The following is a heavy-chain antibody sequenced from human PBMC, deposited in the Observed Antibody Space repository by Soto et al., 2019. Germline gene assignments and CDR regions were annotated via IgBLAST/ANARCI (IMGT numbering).Heavy chain of an antibody. CDR1: GYTCTSYG. Sequence: QVQLVQSGAEVKEPGASVKVSCKASGYTCTSYGIGWVRQAPGQGREWMGWISAYNGSTNYAQKLQGRVTMTTDTSTSPAYMELRSLRSDDTAVYYCARDQSSVAARPRFFDYWGQGTLVTVSS. CDR3: ARDQSSVAARPRFFDY. CDR2: ISAYNGST. V-gene: IGHV1-18*01. D-gene: IGHD6-6*01. J-gene: IGHJ4*02.